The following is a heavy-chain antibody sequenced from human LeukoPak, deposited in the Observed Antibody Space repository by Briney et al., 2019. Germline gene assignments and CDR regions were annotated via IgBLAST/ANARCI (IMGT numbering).Heavy chain of an antibody. D-gene: IGHD6-13*01. CDR2: IYHSGST. CDR3: ARGPTNLYSSSWTRNWFDP. J-gene: IGHJ5*02. Sequence: SETLSLTCTVSGYSISSGYYWGWIRPPPGKGLEWIGSIYHSGSTYYNPSLKSRVTISVDTSKNQFSLKLSSVTAADTAVYYCARGPTNLYSSSWTRNWFDPWGQGTLVTVSS. V-gene: IGHV4-38-2*02. CDR1: GYSISSGYY.